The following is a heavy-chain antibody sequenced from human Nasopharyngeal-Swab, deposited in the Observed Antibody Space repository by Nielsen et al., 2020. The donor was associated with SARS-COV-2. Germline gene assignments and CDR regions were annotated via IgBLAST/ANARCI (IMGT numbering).Heavy chain of an antibody. V-gene: IGHV1-18*01. Sequence: ASVKVSCKASGGTFSSYAISWVRQAPGQGLEWMGGISAYNGNTNYAQKLQGRVTMTTDTSTSTAYMELRSLRSDDTAVYYCARDPYSGYYYGMDVWGQGTTVTVSS. J-gene: IGHJ6*02. CDR1: GGTFSSYA. CDR2: ISAYNGNT. CDR3: ARDPYSGYYYGMDV. D-gene: IGHD1-26*01.